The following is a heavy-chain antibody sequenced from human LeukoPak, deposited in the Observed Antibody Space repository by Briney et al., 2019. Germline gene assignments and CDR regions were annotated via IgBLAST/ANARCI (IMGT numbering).Heavy chain of an antibody. CDR1: GFTFSTFW. CDR3: ARGGTFVSDY. J-gene: IGHJ4*02. CDR2: IKEDGSEK. D-gene: IGHD1-1*01. Sequence: GGSLRPSCAASGFTFSTFWMSWVRQAPGKGLEWVANIKEDGSEKYYVDSMKGRFTVSRDNAKNSLYLQMDSLRAEDTAAYYCARGGTFVSDYWGQGTLVTVSS. V-gene: IGHV3-7*01.